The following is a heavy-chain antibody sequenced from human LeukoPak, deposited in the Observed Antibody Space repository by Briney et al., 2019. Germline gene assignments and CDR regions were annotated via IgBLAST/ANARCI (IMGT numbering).Heavy chain of an antibody. CDR2: ISGSGDST. CDR1: GFIVSSNY. Sequence: PGGSLRLSCAVSGFIVSSNYMSWVRQAPGKGLEWVSAISGSGDSTYYGDSVKGRFTISRDNSKNTLSLQLNSLRAEDTAVYYCAKGTSSSCYSAPNYWGQGTLVTVSS. D-gene: IGHD2-15*01. V-gene: IGHV3-23*01. CDR3: AKGTSSSCYSAPNY. J-gene: IGHJ4*02.